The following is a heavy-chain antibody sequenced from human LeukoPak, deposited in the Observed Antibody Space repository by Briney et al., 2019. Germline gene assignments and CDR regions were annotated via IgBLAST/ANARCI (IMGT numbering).Heavy chain of an antibody. V-gene: IGHV4-30-2*01. CDR3: ARGEAAAGNYYFDY. J-gene: IGHJ4*02. D-gene: IGHD6-13*01. Sequence: SETLSLTCDVSGGSISSGGYSWSWIRQPPGKGLEWIGYIYHSGSTYYNPSLKSRVTISVDRSKNQFSLKLSSVTAADTAVYYCARGEAAAGNYYFDYWGQGTLVTVSS. CDR1: GGSISSGGYS. CDR2: IYHSGST.